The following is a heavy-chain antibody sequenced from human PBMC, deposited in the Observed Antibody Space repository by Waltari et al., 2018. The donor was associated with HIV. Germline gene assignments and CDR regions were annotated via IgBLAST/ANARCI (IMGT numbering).Heavy chain of an antibody. J-gene: IGHJ4*02. Sequence: QVLLEQSGAEVKKPGASVKVSCQASGYTFTSSGISWVRQAPGQGLEWMGWISAYKGNTNYARKLQGRVAMTTDASTSTAYMELRSLRSDDTAVYYCARDGGARYSSGYYPGDYWGQGTLVTVSS. CDR2: ISAYKGNT. CDR1: GYTFTSSG. V-gene: IGHV1-18*01. D-gene: IGHD3-22*01. CDR3: ARDGGARYSSGYYPGDY.